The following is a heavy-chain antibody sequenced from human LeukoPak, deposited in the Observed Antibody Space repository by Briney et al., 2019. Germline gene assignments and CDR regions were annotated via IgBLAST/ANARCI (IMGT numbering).Heavy chain of an antibody. CDR3: ATRYYDSSGSDAFDI. CDR1: GFTFSSYS. D-gene: IGHD3-22*01. Sequence: GGSLRLSCAASGFTFSSYSMNWVRQAPGKGLEWMGGFDPEDGETIYAQKFQGRVTMTEDTSTDTAYMELSSLRSEDTAVYYCATRYYDSSGSDAFDIWGQGTMVTVSS. V-gene: IGHV1-24*01. CDR2: FDPEDGET. J-gene: IGHJ3*02.